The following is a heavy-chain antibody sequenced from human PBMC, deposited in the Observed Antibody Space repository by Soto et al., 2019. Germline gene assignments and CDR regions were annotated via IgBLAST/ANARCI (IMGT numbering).Heavy chain of an antibody. J-gene: IGHJ6*02. CDR1: GYTFASYG. CDR2: ISAYNGNT. Sequence: QVQLVQSGAEVKKPGASVKVSCKASGYTFASYGISWVRQAPGQGLEWMGWISAYNGNTNYAQKLQGRVTMTTDTSTSTAYMELRSLRCDDTAVYYCAQGSRSYSADYYYYGMDVWGQGTTVTVSS. V-gene: IGHV1-18*01. CDR3: AQGSRSYSADYYYYGMDV. D-gene: IGHD1-26*01.